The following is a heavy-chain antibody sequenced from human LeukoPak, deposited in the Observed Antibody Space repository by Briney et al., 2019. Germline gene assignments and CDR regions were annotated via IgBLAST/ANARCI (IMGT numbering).Heavy chain of an antibody. CDR2: IYYSGST. CDR3: ASGAYTFYYMDV. CDR1: GGSITRYY. Sequence: PSETLSLTCTVSGGSITRYYLSWIRQPPGKGLEWIGYIYYSGSTSYNPSLKSRVTISVDTSKNQFSLKLSSVTAADTAVYYCASGAYTFYYMDVWGKGTTVTISS. J-gene: IGHJ6*03. D-gene: IGHD3-10*01. V-gene: IGHV4-59*01.